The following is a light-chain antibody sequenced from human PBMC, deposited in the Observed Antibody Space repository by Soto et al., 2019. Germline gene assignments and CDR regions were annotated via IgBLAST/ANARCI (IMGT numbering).Light chain of an antibody. V-gene: IGLV2-14*03. CDR3: SSYTSTTSYV. J-gene: IGLJ1*01. CDR2: DVS. Sequence: HSVLTQPASVSDSPGQSITISCIGTSSDIGSSNHVSWHQQHPGQAPKLMIYDVSYRPSGVSNRFSGSKTGNTASLIISGLQAEDEADYYCSSYTSTTSYVFGSGTKLTVL. CDR1: SSDIGSSNH.